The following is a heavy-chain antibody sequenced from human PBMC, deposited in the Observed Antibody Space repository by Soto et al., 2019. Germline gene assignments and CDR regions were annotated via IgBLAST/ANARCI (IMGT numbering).Heavy chain of an antibody. Sequence: QVQMVESGGGVVQPGRSLRLTCSASGFLFSDFGMHWVRQAPGKGLEWVAVISYDGSSQYYAESVKGRFTISRDDSDHTLHLQMTSLRPDDTAVYHCARAGYCTRGNCYNYYSYGMDVWGQGTTVTVSS. V-gene: IGHV3-30*03. CDR3: ARAGYCTRGNCYNYYSYGMDV. J-gene: IGHJ6*02. CDR2: ISYDGSSQ. D-gene: IGHD2-2*02. CDR1: GFLFSDFG.